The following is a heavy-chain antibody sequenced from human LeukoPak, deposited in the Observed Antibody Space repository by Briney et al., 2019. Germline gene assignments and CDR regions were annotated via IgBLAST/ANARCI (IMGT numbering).Heavy chain of an antibody. Sequence: GGSLRLSCATSGFTFSRYAMHWVRQAPGKGLEWVALISYDANIGSNKYYADSVKGRFTISRDNSKNTLFLQMNSLRAEDTAVYYCAREGSFSGIYALQYWGQGTVVTVSS. CDR3: AREGSFSGIYALQY. D-gene: IGHD1-26*01. CDR1: GFTFSRYA. CDR2: ISYDANIGSNK. V-gene: IGHV3-30-3*01. J-gene: IGHJ4*02.